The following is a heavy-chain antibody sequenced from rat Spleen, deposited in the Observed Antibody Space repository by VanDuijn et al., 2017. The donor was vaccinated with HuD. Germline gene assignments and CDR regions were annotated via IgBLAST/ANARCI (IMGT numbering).Heavy chain of an antibody. D-gene: IGHD1-4*01. CDR3: TRESLPWYNSHWFVY. CDR2: ISSGGNT. V-gene: IGHV2S12*01. Sequence: QVHLKESGPGLVQSSQTLSLTCTVSGFSLTSNGVSWVRQPPGEGLEWIAAISSGGNTYYNSALKSRLRISRDTSKSQVFLKMNSLQTEDTDTYFCTRESLPWYNSHWFVYWGQGTLVTVSS. CDR1: GFSLTSNG. J-gene: IGHJ3*01.